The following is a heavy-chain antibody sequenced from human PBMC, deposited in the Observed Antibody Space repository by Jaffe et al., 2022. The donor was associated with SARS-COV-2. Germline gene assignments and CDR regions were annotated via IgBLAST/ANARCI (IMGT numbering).Heavy chain of an antibody. CDR1: GGSISSSSYY. J-gene: IGHJ2*01. CDR3: ARPSGYSSSSWYFDL. V-gene: IGHV4-39*02. D-gene: IGHD6-6*01. CDR2: IYYSGST. Sequence: QLQLQESGPGLVKPSETLSLSCTVSGGSISSSSYYWGWIRQPPGKGLEWIGNIYYSGSTYYNPSLKSRVTMSVDTSKNHFSLKLSSVTAADTAVYYCARPSGYSSSSWYFDLWGRGTLVTVSS.